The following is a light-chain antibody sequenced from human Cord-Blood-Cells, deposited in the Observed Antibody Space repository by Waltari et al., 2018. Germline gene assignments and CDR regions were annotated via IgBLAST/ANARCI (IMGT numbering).Light chain of an antibody. CDR3: KQYYSTPVT. V-gene: IGKV4-1*01. J-gene: IGKJ1*01. CDR2: WAS. CDR1: QSVLYSSNNKNY. Sequence: DIVMTQSPDYLAVSLGERATINCKSSQSVLYSSNNKNYLAWYQQKPGQPPKLLIYWASTRQSGVPDRFSGSGSGTDFSLTISSLQAEDVAVYYCKQYYSTPVTFGQGTKVEIK.